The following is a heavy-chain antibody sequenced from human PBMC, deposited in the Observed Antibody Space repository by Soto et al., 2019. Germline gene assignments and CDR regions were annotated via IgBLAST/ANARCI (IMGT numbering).Heavy chain of an antibody. CDR2: ISYDGSNK. D-gene: IGHD4-17*01. J-gene: IGHJ4*02. Sequence: QVQLVESGGGVVQPGRSLRLSCAASGFTFSSYGMHWVRQAPGKGQEWVAVISYDGSNKYYADSVKGRFTISRDNSKNTLYLQMNSLRAEDTAVYYCAKDTTTGRAIDYWGQGTLVTVSS. V-gene: IGHV3-30*18. CDR3: AKDTTTGRAIDY. CDR1: GFTFSSYG.